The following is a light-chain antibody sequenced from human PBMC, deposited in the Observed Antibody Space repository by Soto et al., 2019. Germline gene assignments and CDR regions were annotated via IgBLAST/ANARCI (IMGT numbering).Light chain of an antibody. CDR1: QSISSN. J-gene: IGKJ4*01. V-gene: IGKV1-39*01. Sequence: DIQLTQSPSSLSASVGDGVTITCRASQSISSNLNWYQQKHGKPPKLLIYIASTLQRWVPSRFSGSGSGTDFTLTISSLQPEDFATYYCQKSYNTPLTFGGGTKVEIQ. CDR2: IAS. CDR3: QKSYNTPLT.